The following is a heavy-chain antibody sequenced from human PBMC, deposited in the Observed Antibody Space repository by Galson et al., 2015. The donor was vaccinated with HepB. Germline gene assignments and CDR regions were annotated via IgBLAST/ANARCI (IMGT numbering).Heavy chain of an antibody. CDR1: GGSFSGYY. Sequence: ETLSLTCAVYGGSFSGYYWSWIRQPPGKGLEWIGEINHSGSTNYNPSLKSRVTISVDTSKNQFSLKLSSVTAADTAVYYCARGRYFDWTPYYFDYWGQGTLVTVSS. V-gene: IGHV4-34*01. CDR3: ARGRYFDWTPYYFDY. CDR2: INHSGST. D-gene: IGHD3-9*01. J-gene: IGHJ4*02.